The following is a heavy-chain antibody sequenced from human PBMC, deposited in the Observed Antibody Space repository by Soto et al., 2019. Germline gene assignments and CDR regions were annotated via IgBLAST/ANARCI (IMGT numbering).Heavy chain of an antibody. CDR2: TSYDGSIN. Sequence: QEQLVESGGGVVQPGRSLTLSCAGSGFSFGSYEMHWVRQAPGKGLEWVTFTSYDGSINYYADSVKGRFTMSRDNSKNLLYLQMNSLRTEDTAVYYCVRRSTVSYYGMDVWGQGTTVTVSS. D-gene: IGHD4-17*01. CDR1: GFSFGSYE. CDR3: VRRSTVSYYGMDV. V-gene: IGHV3-30*04. J-gene: IGHJ6*02.